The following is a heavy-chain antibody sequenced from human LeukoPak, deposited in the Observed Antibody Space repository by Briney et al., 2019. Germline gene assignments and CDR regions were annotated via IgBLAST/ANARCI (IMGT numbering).Heavy chain of an antibody. Sequence: GGSLGLSCAASGFTFSSYWMSCVRQAPGKGLEWVANIKQDGSEKYYVDSVKGRFTISRDNAKNSLYLQMNSLRAEDTAVYYCARDILTGYWIFDYWGQGTLVTVSS. CDR2: IKQDGSEK. J-gene: IGHJ4*02. D-gene: IGHD3-9*01. V-gene: IGHV3-7*01. CDR1: GFTFSSYW. CDR3: ARDILTGYWIFDY.